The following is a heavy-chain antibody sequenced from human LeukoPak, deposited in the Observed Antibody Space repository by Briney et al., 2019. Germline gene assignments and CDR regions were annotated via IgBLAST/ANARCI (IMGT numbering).Heavy chain of an antibody. CDR2: IWYDGSDK. D-gene: IGHD3-22*01. V-gene: IGHV3-33*06. J-gene: IGHJ4*02. Sequence: GRSLRLSCAASGFSFSNYGMHWVRQAPGKGLEWVAVIWYDGSDKYYADSVKGRFSISRDNSKNTLYLRMNSLRAEDTAVYYCAKDLGDYDTSGHTPDYWGQGTLVTVSS. CDR1: GFSFSNYG. CDR3: AKDLGDYDTSGHTPDY.